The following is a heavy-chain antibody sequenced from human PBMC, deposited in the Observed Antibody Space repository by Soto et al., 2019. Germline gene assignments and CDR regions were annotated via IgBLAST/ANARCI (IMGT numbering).Heavy chain of an antibody. V-gene: IGHV5-51*01. CDR3: ARKDKSGYFNWFDP. D-gene: IGHD3-22*01. CDR2: IFPSDSDT. CDR1: GYRFTSYW. Sequence: RGESLKISCRTSGYRFTSYWIAWVRQMPGKGLEWMGIIFPSDSDTRYSPSFQGQVTISADRSTSTVFLQWASLKASDTAVYFCARKDKSGYFNWFDPWGQGTRGTV. J-gene: IGHJ5*02.